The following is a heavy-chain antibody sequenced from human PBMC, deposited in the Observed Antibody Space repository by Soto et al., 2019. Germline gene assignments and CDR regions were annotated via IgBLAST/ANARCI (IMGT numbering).Heavy chain of an antibody. J-gene: IGHJ2*01. V-gene: IGHV3-23*01. CDR1: GFTFSSYA. CDR3: AKRTVGWYFDL. Sequence: EVQLLESGGGLVQPGGSLRLSCAASGFTFSSYAMNWVRQAPGKGLEWVSVISGSGGSTYYADAVKGRFTISRDNAKNTLYLQINSLRAEDTAGYYCAKRTVGWYFDLWGRGTLVTVSS. CDR2: ISGSGGST. D-gene: IGHD4-17*01.